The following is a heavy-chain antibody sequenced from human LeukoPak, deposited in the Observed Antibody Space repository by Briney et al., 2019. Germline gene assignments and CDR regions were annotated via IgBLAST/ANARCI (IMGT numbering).Heavy chain of an antibody. Sequence: PGGSLRLSCAASGFNFSAFYMSWIRQAPGKGLEWVSYISSSGYSMYYADSVKGRFTISRDNAQRSLYLQMNSLRAEDTAVYYCARVGPAAAGRGYWYFDLWGRGTLVTVSS. CDR3: ARVGPAAAGRGYWYFDL. CDR1: GFNFSAFY. V-gene: IGHV3-11*01. D-gene: IGHD6-13*01. CDR2: ISSSGYSM. J-gene: IGHJ2*01.